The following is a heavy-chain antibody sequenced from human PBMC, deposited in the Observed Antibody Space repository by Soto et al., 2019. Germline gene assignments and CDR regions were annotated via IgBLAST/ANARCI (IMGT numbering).Heavy chain of an antibody. CDR3: ARARQRDTGRGLDV. Sequence: LSLTCTISGDSINNYFWNWIRQSPGKGLEWIGYISYSGSTSYNPSLQSRVTISSDTSKNQFSLELSSVTAADTAVYYCARARQRDTGRGLDVWGQGTTVTVSS. CDR1: GDSINNYF. V-gene: IGHV4-59*01. J-gene: IGHJ6*02. CDR2: ISYSGST. D-gene: IGHD5-18*01.